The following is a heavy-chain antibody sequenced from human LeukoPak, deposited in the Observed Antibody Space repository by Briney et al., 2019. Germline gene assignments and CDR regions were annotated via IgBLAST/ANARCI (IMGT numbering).Heavy chain of an antibody. Sequence: GGSLRLSCAASGFTFSSYWMSWVRQAPGKGLEWVANIKQDGSEKYYVDSVKGRFTISRDNAKNSLYLQMNSLRAEDTAVYYCARAGPWIQLWFLGYYFDYWGQGALVTVSS. J-gene: IGHJ4*02. CDR2: IKQDGSEK. D-gene: IGHD5-18*01. V-gene: IGHV3-7*01. CDR3: ARAGPWIQLWFLGYYFDY. CDR1: GFTFSSYW.